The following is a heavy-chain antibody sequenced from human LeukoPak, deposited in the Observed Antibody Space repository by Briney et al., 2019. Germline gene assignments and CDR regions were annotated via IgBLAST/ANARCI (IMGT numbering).Heavy chain of an antibody. CDR2: FDPEDGET. D-gene: IGHD1-26*01. Sequence: GASVKVSCKVSGYTLTELSMHWVRQAPGNGLEWRGGFDPEDGETIYAQKFQGRVTMTEDTSTDTAYMELSSLRSEDTAVYYCATAPIVGATFFDYWGQGTLVTVSS. CDR3: ATAPIVGATFFDY. J-gene: IGHJ4*02. V-gene: IGHV1-24*01. CDR1: GYTLTELS.